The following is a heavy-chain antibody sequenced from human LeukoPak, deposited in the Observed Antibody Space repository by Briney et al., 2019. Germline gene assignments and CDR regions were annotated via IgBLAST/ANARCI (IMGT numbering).Heavy chain of an antibody. CDR2: IIPIFGAA. CDR1: GGTFSSYA. D-gene: IGHD6-19*01. Sequence: SVKVSCKASGGTFSSYAISWVRQAPGQGLEWMGGIIPIFGAANYAQKFQGRVTMTRDTSTSTVYMELSSLRSEDTAVYYCATEQAVAGTIDYWRQGTLVTVSS. J-gene: IGHJ4*02. V-gene: IGHV1-69*05. CDR3: ATEQAVAGTIDY.